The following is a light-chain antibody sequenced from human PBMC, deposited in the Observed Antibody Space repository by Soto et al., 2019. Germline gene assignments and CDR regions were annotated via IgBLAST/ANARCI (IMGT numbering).Light chain of an antibody. CDR1: SSDVGSYNF. V-gene: IGLV2-23*02. CDR2: EVS. CDR3: CSYAGNSGV. Sequence: QSALTQPASVSGSPGQSIIISCTGTSSDVGSYNFVSWYQQHPGKAPKLMIYEVSKRPSGVSNRFSGSKSGNTASLTISGLQPEDEADYYCCSYAGNSGVFGGWTKLAFL. J-gene: IGLJ3*02.